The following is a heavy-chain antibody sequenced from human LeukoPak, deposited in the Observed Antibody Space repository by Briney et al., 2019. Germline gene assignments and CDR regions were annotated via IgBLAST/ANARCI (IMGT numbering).Heavy chain of an antibody. CDR1: GFAFNTCA. CDR2: INGGSADT. V-gene: IGHV3-23*01. D-gene: IGHD2-2*01. Sequence: PGGSLRLSCAASGFAFNTCAMSWVRQAPGKGLEWVSSINGGSADTYYTDSVKGRFTISRDNSKNTVYLQMNSLRAEDTAVYYCAKNRPGTAVQRDCWGQGTLVTVSS. J-gene: IGHJ4*02. CDR3: AKNRPGTAVQRDC.